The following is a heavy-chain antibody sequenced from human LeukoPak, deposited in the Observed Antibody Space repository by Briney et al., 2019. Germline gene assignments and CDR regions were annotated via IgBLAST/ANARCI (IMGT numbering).Heavy chain of an antibody. CDR1: GYSFTSYW. Sequence: GESLKISCKGSGYSFTSYWIGWVRQMPGKGLEWMGIIYPGDSDTRYSPSFQGQVTISADKSISTAYLQWSSLKASDTAMYYCARIYQWLVRGGSGLYWYFDLWGRGTLVTVSS. CDR2: IYPGDSDT. CDR3: ARIYQWLVRGGSGLYWYFDL. V-gene: IGHV5-51*01. J-gene: IGHJ2*01. D-gene: IGHD6-19*01.